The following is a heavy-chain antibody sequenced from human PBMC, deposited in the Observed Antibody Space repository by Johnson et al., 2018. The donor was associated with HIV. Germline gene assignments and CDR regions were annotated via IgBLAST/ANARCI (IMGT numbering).Heavy chain of an antibody. Sequence: QVQLVESGGGVVQPGGSLRLSCAASGFTFRSYGMHWVRQAPGKGLEWVAFIRHDGSNKYYADSVKGRFTISRDNSKNTLYLQMNSLRAEDTAVYYCAKDQYYYDSSGYSDAFDIWGQGTMVTVSS. CDR3: AKDQYYYDSSGYSDAFDI. CDR2: IRHDGSNK. J-gene: IGHJ3*02. D-gene: IGHD3-22*01. CDR1: GFTFRSYG. V-gene: IGHV3-30*02.